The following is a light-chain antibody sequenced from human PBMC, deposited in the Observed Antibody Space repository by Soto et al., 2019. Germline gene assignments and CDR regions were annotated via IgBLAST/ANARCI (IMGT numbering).Light chain of an antibody. CDR3: QQSYSTPQGLT. J-gene: IGKJ4*01. V-gene: IGKV1-39*01. CDR2: AAS. Sequence: DIPMTQSPSSLSASVGDRVTITCRASQSISSYLNWYQQKPGKAPKLLIYAASSLQSGVPSRFSGSGSGTDFTLTISSLQPEDFATYDCQQSYSTPQGLTFGGGTKVEIK. CDR1: QSISSY.